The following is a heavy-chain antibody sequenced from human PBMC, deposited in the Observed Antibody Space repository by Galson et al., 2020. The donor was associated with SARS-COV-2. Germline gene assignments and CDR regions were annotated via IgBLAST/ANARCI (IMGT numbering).Heavy chain of an antibody. D-gene: IGHD2-2*01. Sequence: ASVKVSCKASGYTFTSYGISWVRQAPGQGLEWMGWISAYNGNTNYAQKLQGSVTMTTDTSTSTAYMELRSLRSDDTAVYYCARDFGTIVVVPAAICDYWGQGTLVTVSS. CDR2: ISAYNGNT. J-gene: IGHJ4*02. CDR1: GYTFTSYG. V-gene: IGHV1-18*01. CDR3: ARDFGTIVVVPAAICDY.